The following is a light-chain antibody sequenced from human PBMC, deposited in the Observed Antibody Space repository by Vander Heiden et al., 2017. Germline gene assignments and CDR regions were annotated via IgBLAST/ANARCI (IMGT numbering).Light chain of an antibody. J-gene: IGKJ1*01. Sequence: DIHLTQSPSSVSASVGDRVTITCRASQGISTWLAWYQQIPGKAPKLLISSASSLQSGVPSRFSGSGSGTDFILTISTLQPEDFATYYCQQANSFPRTFGQGTKVEIK. CDR1: QGISTW. CDR2: SAS. V-gene: IGKV1-12*01. CDR3: QQANSFPRT.